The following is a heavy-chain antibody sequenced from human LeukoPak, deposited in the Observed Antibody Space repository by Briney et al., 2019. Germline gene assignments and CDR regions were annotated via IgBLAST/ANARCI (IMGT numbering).Heavy chain of an antibody. Sequence: GRSLRLSCAASGFTFRNYGMHWVRQAPGKGLQWVAVMLYDGGNKYYADSVKGRFTISRDNSKNTLYLQMNSLRAEDTAVYYCAGGEYDFWSGYYLGGLYWGQGTLVTVSS. D-gene: IGHD3-3*01. CDR3: AGGEYDFWSGYYLGGLY. CDR1: GFTFRNYG. V-gene: IGHV3-30*03. CDR2: MLYDGGNK. J-gene: IGHJ4*02.